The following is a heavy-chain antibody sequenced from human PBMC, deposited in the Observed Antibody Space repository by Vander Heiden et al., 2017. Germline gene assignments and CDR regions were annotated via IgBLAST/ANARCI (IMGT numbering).Heavy chain of an antibody. D-gene: IGHD3-22*01. J-gene: IGHJ4*02. CDR2: IKQDGSEK. CDR1: GFTFSSYW. Sequence: EMQLVESGGGLVQPGGSLRLSCAASGFTFSSYWMSWVRQAPGQGLEWVANIKQDGSEKYYVDSVKGRFTISRDNAKNSLYLQMNSLRAEDTAVYYCARDSYYYDSSGYEWYVYWGQGTLVTVSS. CDR3: ARDSYYYDSSGYEWYVY. V-gene: IGHV3-7*01.